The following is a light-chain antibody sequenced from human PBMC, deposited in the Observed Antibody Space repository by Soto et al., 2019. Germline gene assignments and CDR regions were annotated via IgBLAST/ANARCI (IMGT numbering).Light chain of an antibody. J-gene: IGLJ1*01. CDR3: SSYTVGRTYV. Sequence: QSVLTQPASVSGSPGQSITIPCTGTSSDVGGYNYVSWYQQHPGKAPKLMIYEVSNRPSGVSNRFSGSKSGNTASLTISGLQAEDEADYYCSSYTVGRTYVFGTGTKVTVL. CDR2: EVS. V-gene: IGLV2-14*01. CDR1: SSDVGGYNY.